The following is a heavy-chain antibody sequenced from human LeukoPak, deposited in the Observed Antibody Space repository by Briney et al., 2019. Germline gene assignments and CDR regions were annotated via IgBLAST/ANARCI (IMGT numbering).Heavy chain of an antibody. CDR2: IYPGDSDT. J-gene: IGHJ5*02. CDR3: ARGWYCSSTSCYPQGWFDP. CDR1: GYSFTSYW. D-gene: IGHD2-2*01. V-gene: IGHV5-51*01. Sequence: GESLKISYKGSGYSFTSYWIGWVRQMPGKGLEWMGIIYPGDSDTRYSPSFQGQVTISADKSISTAYLQWSSLKASDTAMYYCARGWYCSSTSCYPQGWFDPWGQGTLVTVSS.